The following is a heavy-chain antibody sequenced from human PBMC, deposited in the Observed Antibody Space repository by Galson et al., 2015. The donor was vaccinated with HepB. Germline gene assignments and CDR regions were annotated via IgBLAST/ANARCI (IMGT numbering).Heavy chain of an antibody. CDR3: VRDYEGH. J-gene: IGHJ4*02. V-gene: IGHV3-7*01. Sequence: SLRLSCAASGFTFSSFWMSWVRQAPGKGLEWVANIKGDGREKNYVDSVKGRFTISRGNARHSLYLQMNSLRGEDTAVYYCVRDYEGHWGQGTLVTVSS. D-gene: IGHD3-3*01. CDR2: IKGDGREK. CDR1: GFTFSSFW.